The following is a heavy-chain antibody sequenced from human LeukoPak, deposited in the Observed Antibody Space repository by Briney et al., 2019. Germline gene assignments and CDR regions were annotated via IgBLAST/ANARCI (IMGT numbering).Heavy chain of an antibody. D-gene: IGHD1-26*01. Sequence: PGGSLRLSCAASGFTFSSYSMNWVRQAPGKGLEWVSYISSSSSTMYYADSVKGRFTISRDNAKNSLFLQMNSLTAEDTAVYYCARDPYSGGYWNYYYYYMDVWGKGTAVTISS. J-gene: IGHJ6*03. CDR3: ARDPYSGGYWNYYYYYMDV. V-gene: IGHV3-48*04. CDR1: GFTFSSYS. CDR2: ISSSSSTM.